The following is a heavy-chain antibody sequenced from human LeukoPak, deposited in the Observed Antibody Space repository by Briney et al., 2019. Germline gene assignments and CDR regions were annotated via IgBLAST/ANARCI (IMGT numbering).Heavy chain of an antibody. D-gene: IGHD3-10*01. Sequence: SETLSLTCTVSGGSISSGGYYWSWIRQHPGKGPEWIGYIYYSGSTYYNPSLKSRITISVDTSKNQFSLKLSSVTAADTAVYYCARDPGGRNWFDPWGQGALVTVSS. CDR3: ARDPGGRNWFDP. CDR2: IYYSGST. J-gene: IGHJ5*02. V-gene: IGHV4-31*03. CDR1: GGSISSGGYY.